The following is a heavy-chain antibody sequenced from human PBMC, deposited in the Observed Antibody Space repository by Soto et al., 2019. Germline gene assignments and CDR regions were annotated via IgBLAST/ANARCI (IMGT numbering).Heavy chain of an antibody. CDR2: ISGSGGST. CDR1: GFTFSSYA. CDR3: AKDGREWELLGDYYYGMDV. Sequence: PGGSLRLSCAASGFTFSSYAMIWVRQAPGKGLEWVSAISGSGGSTYYADSVKGRFTSSRDNSKNTLYLQMNSLRAEDRAVYYCAKDGREWELLGDYYYGMDVWGQGTTVTVSS. J-gene: IGHJ6*02. D-gene: IGHD1-26*01. V-gene: IGHV3-23*01.